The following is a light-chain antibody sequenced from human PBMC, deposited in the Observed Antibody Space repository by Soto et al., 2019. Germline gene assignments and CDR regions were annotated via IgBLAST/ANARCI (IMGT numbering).Light chain of an antibody. V-gene: IGKV3-15*01. CDR3: QQHQDWFPLT. CDR2: GAS. J-gene: IGKJ4*01. Sequence: EVVMTQSPATVSVSPGESATLSCRACQSVRTNLVWYQHKPGQSPRLLIYGASVRAPDIPDRFTGSGSGTEFTLTISSLQSEDVAVYYCQQHQDWFPLTFGGGTKVEIK. CDR1: QSVRTN.